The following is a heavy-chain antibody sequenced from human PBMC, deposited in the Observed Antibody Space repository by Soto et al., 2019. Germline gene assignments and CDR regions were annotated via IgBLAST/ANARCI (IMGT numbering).Heavy chain of an antibody. D-gene: IGHD2-2*01. V-gene: IGHV1-69*05. CDR3: ASPPTSHRYYYGMDV. CDR2: IIPIFGTA. CDR1: GGTFSSYA. Sequence: QVQLVQSGAEVKKPGSSVKVSCKASGGTFSSYAISWVRQAPGQGLEWMGGIIPIFGTANYAQKFQGSATXTXXXSXXTASRELSSLRSEDTAVHYCASPPTSHRYYYGMDVWGQGPTVTVSS. J-gene: IGHJ6*02.